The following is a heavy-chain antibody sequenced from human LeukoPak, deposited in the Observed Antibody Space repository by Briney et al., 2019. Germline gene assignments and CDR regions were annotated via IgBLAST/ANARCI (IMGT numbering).Heavy chain of an antibody. CDR2: IGTSSSR. V-gene: IGHV3-69-1*01. Sequence: PGGSLRLSCATSGFTFSYYPMNWVRQAPGKGLEWVSSIGTSSSRYYAVSVKGRFTISRDNAKNSLYLQMNSLRAEDTAVYYCASILRGSTDDYWGQGTLVTVSS. CDR1: GFTFSYYP. J-gene: IGHJ4*02. CDR3: ASILRGSTDDY. D-gene: IGHD4-11*01.